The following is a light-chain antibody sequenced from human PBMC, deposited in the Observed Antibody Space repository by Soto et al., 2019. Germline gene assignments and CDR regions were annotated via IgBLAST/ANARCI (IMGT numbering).Light chain of an antibody. Sequence: DIQMTQSHSTLSASVGDRVTITCRDSQSISSWLAWYQQKPGKAPKLLIYKASSLESGVPSRFSGSGAGTEFTLTISSLQPDDFATYYCQQYNSYSLTVGGGTKVEIK. CDR1: QSISSW. V-gene: IGKV1-5*03. CDR2: KAS. CDR3: QQYNSYSLT. J-gene: IGKJ4*02.